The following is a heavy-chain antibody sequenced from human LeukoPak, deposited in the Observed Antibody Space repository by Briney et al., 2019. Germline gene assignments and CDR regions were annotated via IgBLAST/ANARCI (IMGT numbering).Heavy chain of an antibody. D-gene: IGHD6-13*01. Sequence: SGPALVKPTQTLTLTCTFSGFSLTTSGVAVSWIRQSPGKALEWLVLIYWSDDKRYSPSLKSRLTVTKDTPKNQVVLTMTNMDPVDTATYYCVHRQMGSSWYSFDYWGQGTLVTVSS. V-gene: IGHV2-5*01. CDR1: GFSLTTSGVA. CDR2: IYWSDDK. J-gene: IGHJ4*02. CDR3: VHRQMGSSWYSFDY.